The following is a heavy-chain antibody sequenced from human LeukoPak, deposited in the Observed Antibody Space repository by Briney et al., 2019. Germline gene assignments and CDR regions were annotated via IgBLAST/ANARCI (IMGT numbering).Heavy chain of an antibody. Sequence: GGSLRLSCATSGFTFSNYWMSWVRQAPGKGLEWVANIRQDGREKYYVDSVRGRFTISRDNAKNSPYLQMNSLRAEDTALYYCARCTGGGSCYGVRYWGQGTLVTVSS. D-gene: IGHD2-15*01. CDR2: IRQDGREK. V-gene: IGHV3-7*03. CDR3: ARCTGGGSCYGVRY. CDR1: GFTFSNYW. J-gene: IGHJ4*02.